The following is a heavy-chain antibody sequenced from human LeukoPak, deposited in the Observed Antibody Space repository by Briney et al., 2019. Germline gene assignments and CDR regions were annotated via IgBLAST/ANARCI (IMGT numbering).Heavy chain of an antibody. V-gene: IGHV3-48*01. CDR1: GVTFSSYS. Sequence: GGSLRLSCAASGVTFSSYSMNWVRQAPGKGLEWVSYISSSSSTIYYADSVKGRFTISRDNAKNSLYLQMNSLRAEDTAVYYCARDVLRSPPPNWFDPWGQGTLVTVSS. CDR2: ISSSSSTI. D-gene: IGHD5/OR15-5a*01. CDR3: ARDVLRSPPPNWFDP. J-gene: IGHJ5*02.